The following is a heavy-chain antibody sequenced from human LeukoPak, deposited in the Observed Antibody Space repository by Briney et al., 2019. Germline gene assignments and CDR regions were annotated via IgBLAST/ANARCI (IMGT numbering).Heavy chain of an antibody. J-gene: IGHJ4*02. D-gene: IGHD1-26*01. V-gene: IGHV5-51*01. CDR3: ARRVLRYSGSYWGGVDY. CDR2: IYPVDSDT. CDR1: GYSFTSYW. Sequence: GESLKISCTSSGYSFTSYWIGWVRQMPGKGLEWVGIIYPVDSDTRYSPSFQGQVTISADKSISTAYLQWSSLKASDTAMYYCARRVLRYSGSYWGGVDYWGQGTLVTVSS.